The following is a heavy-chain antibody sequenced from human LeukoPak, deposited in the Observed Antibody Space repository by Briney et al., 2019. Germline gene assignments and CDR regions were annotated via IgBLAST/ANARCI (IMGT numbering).Heavy chain of an antibody. J-gene: IGHJ3*02. V-gene: IGHV3-21*01. D-gene: IGHD6-13*01. CDR3: ARVSIAAAQGAFDI. Sequence: GGSLRLSCAASGFTFSSYSMNWVRQAPGKGLEWASSISSSSSYIYYADSVKGRFTISRDNAKNSLYLQMNSLRAEDTAVYYCARVSIAAAQGAFDIWGQGTMVTVSS. CDR2: ISSSSSYI. CDR1: GFTFSSYS.